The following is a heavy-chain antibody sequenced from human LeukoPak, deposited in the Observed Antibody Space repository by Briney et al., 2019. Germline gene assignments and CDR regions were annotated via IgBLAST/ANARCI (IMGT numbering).Heavy chain of an antibody. D-gene: IGHD3-16*01. Sequence: PGGSLRPSCAASGFTFSDYWMTWVRQAPGKGLEWVANIKQDGSQIYYVGSVNGRFTISRDNAKSSLSLQMNTLRADDTAVYYCARVARFVTAWHGVWEYWGQGTLVTVSS. CDR3: ARVARFVTAWHGVWEY. CDR1: GFTFSDYW. J-gene: IGHJ4*02. CDR2: IKQDGSQI. V-gene: IGHV3-7*05.